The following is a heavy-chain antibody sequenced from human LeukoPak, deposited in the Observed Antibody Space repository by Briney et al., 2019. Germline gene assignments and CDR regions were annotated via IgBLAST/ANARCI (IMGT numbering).Heavy chain of an antibody. CDR2: INHSGST. CDR3: ATTYSSGYYFRDY. D-gene: IGHD3-22*01. CDR1: GGSFSGYY. V-gene: IGHV4-34*01. J-gene: IGHJ4*02. Sequence: SETLSLTCAVYGGSFSGYYWSWIRQPPGKGLEWIGEINHSGSTNYNPSFKSRVTISVDTSKNQFSLKLSSVTAADTAVYYCATTYSSGYYFRDYWGQGTLVTVSS.